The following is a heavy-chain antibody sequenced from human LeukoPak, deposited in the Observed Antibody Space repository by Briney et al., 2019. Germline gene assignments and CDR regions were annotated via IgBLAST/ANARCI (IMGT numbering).Heavy chain of an antibody. CDR3: ARAYYDSSGYYPY. CDR2: IYHSGST. J-gene: IGHJ4*02. D-gene: IGHD3-22*01. V-gene: IGHV4-38-2*02. Sequence: SETLSLTCTVSGYSTSSGYYWGWIRQPPGKGLEWIGSIYHSGSTYYNPSLKSRVTISVDTSKNQFSLKLSSVTAADTAVYYCARAYYDSSGYYPYWGQGTLVTVSS. CDR1: GYSTSSGYY.